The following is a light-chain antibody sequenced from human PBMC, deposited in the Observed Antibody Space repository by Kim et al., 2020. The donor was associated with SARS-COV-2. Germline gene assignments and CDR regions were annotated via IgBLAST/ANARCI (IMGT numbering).Light chain of an antibody. V-gene: IGKV3-20*01. CDR2: DIS. Sequence: EVVLTQSPGTLSLSPGERATLSCRASQTVTNKYLAWYQHKPGQAPRLLIYDISRRATDIPDRFSGSGSGTDFTLTITRLEPEDSAVYYCQHYGTSLPFGGGTKVDIK. J-gene: IGKJ4*01. CDR3: QHYGTSLP. CDR1: QTVTNKY.